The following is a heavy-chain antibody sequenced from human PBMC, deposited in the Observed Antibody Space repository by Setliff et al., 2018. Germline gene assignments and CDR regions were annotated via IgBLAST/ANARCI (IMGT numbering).Heavy chain of an antibody. Sequence: PSETLSLTCSVSGDSMSGYYWNWIRQSPRKGLEWIGDIYYGGSAKYNPSLKSRVTISVDMSKNQFSLRLNSLTAADTAVYYCAREFHDIVHMDVWGKGTTVTVSS. CDR2: IYYGGSA. J-gene: IGHJ6*03. D-gene: IGHD5-12*01. CDR1: GDSMSGYY. CDR3: AREFHDIVHMDV. V-gene: IGHV4-59*01.